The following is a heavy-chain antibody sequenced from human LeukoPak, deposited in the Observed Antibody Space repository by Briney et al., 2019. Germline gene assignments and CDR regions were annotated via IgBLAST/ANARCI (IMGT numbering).Heavy chain of an antibody. CDR2: IFYRGST. CDR1: GDPISSRSYY. Sequence: PSETLSLTCTVSGDPISSRSYYWDWIRQPPGGGLEWIGSIFYRGSTYYNPSLKSRVTISLDTSKNQFSLKLSSVTAADTAVYYCARAVVVVVAARGPSAFDIWGQGTMVTVSS. V-gene: IGHV4-39*07. CDR3: ARAVVVVVAARGPSAFDI. D-gene: IGHD2-15*01. J-gene: IGHJ3*02.